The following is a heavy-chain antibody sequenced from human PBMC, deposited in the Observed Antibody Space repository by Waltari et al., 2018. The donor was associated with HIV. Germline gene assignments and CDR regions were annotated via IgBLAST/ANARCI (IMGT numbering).Heavy chain of an antibody. CDR2: MNSYTRET. D-gene: IGHD2-21*02. V-gene: IGHV1-18*01. Sequence: QVQLVQSGPEVKRPGASLKVSCKTSGYTFTGHGISWVRQAPGQGLEWVGWMNSYTRETKYAQSLQGRVTMTTDTPTNTAFWELRSLRPDDTAVYYCARAERVVVVTALDAWGQGTRVSVSS. CDR1: GYTFTGHG. J-gene: IGHJ5*02. CDR3: ARAERVVVVTALDA.